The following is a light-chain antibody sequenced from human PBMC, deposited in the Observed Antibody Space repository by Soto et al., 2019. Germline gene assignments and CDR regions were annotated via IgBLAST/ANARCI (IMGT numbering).Light chain of an antibody. CDR1: QSVSSSY. CDR2: GAS. CDR3: QQYGISPPYT. J-gene: IGKJ2*01. V-gene: IGKV3-20*01. Sequence: EIVLTQSPGTLSLSPGERATLSCTASQSVSSSYLAWFQQKPGQAPSLLIYGASSRATGIPDRFSGSGSGTDFTLTISRLEPEDFAVYYCQQYGISPPYTFGQGTKLEIK.